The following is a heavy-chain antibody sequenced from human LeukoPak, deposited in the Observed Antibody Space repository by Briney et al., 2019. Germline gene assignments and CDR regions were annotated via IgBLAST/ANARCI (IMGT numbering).Heavy chain of an antibody. J-gene: IGHJ4*02. D-gene: IGHD3-22*01. CDR2: INSDGTIT. Sequence: GGSLRLSCADSGFTFSNYWMHWVRQAPGKGLVWVSRINSDGTITSYADSVKGRFTISRDNAKNTLYLQMNSLRAEDTAVYYCARGTLGYHYDTSGYHDYWGQGTLVTVSS. V-gene: IGHV3-74*01. CDR1: GFTFSNYW. CDR3: ARGTLGYHYDTSGYHDY.